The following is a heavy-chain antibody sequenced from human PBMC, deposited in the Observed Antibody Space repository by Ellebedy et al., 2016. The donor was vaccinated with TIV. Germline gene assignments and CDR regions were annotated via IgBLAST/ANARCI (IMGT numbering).Heavy chain of an antibody. V-gene: IGHV3-66*04. D-gene: IGHD2-15*01. CDR3: MRRWS. Sequence: GESLKISCAASEFTVDNNCMAWVRQAPGKGLEWVSLIYSGGTTYYADSVKGRFTISRDSSKNTLYLQMNSLRSEDSAVYYCMRRWSWGQGTLVTVSS. CDR1: EFTVDNNC. CDR2: IYSGGTT. J-gene: IGHJ4*02.